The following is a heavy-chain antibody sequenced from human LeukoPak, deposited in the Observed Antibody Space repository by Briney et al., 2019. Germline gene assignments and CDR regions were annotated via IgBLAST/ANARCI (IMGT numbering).Heavy chain of an antibody. Sequence: GGSLRLSCSASGFTFSSYAMHWIRQAPGKGLEYVSAISNNGGNTYYADSVKGRFTISRDNSKNTLYLQMGSLRPEDMAVYYCAREVYAGNWFDPWGQGTLVTVSS. CDR3: AREVYAGNWFDP. D-gene: IGHD2-8*01. J-gene: IGHJ5*02. V-gene: IGHV3-64*02. CDR2: ISNNGGNT. CDR1: GFTFSSYA.